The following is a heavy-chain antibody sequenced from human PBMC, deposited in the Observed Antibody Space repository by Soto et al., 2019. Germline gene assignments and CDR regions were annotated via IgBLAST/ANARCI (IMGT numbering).Heavy chain of an antibody. CDR2: ISAYNGNT. CDR3: ARDKGLKCSSTSCYPYYFDY. CDR1: GYTFTSYG. Sequence: QVQLVQSGAEVKKPGASVKVSCKASGYTFTSYGISWVRQAPGQGLEWMGWISAYNGNTNYAQKLQGRVTMTTDTSTSPAYMELRSLRSDDTAVYYCARDKGLKCSSTSCYPYYFDYWGQGTLVTVSS. D-gene: IGHD2-2*01. J-gene: IGHJ4*02. V-gene: IGHV1-18*01.